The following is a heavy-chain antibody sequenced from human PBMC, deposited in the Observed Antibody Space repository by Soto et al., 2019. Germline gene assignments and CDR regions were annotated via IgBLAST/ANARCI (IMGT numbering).Heavy chain of an antibody. V-gene: IGHV1-69*13. CDR1: GGTFSSYA. CDR3: ASSYSSGWEGLDY. Sequence: SVKVSCKASGGTFSSYAISWVRQAPGQGLEWMGGIIPIFGTANYAQKFQGRVTITADESTSTAYMELSSLRSEDTAVYYCASSYSSGWEGLDYWGQGTLVTVPS. J-gene: IGHJ4*02. D-gene: IGHD6-19*01. CDR2: IIPIFGTA.